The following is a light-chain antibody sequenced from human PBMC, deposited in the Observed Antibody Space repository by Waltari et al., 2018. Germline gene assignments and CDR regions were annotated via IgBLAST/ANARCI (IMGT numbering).Light chain of an antibody. V-gene: IGLV1-40*01. CDR2: GNN. CDR3: QSYGSDWV. Sequence: QSVLTPPPSVSGAPGQRVTIPCTGSASNIGAGYPVPWYQQLPGTAPTLLIYGNNHRPSGVPDRFSGSKSGTSASLAITGLQAEDEADYYCQSYGSDWVFGGGTKLTVL. J-gene: IGLJ3*02. CDR1: ASNIGAGYP.